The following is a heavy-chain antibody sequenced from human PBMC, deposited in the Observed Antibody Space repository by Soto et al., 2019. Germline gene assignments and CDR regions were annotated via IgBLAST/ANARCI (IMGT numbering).Heavy chain of an antibody. D-gene: IGHD4-17*01. CDR1: GGSISSYY. CDR2: IYYSGST. V-gene: IGHV4-59*01. J-gene: IGHJ5*02. CDR3: ARYGDYGPGWFDP. Sequence: LEPLSLTCTFSGGSISSYYWSLIRQPPGKGLEWIGYIYYSGSTNYNPSLKSRVTISVDTSKNQFSLKLSSVTAADTAVYYCARYGDYGPGWFDPWGQGTLVTVSS.